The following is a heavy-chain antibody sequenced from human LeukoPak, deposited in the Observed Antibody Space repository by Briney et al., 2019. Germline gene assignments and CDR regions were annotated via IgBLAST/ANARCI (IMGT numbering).Heavy chain of an antibody. Sequence: ASVKVSCKASGYTFTGYYMHWVRQAPGQGLEWMGWINPNSGGTNYAQTFQGRVTMTRDTSISTAYMQLTSLTSDDTAVYYCARASPGGVNFDWFDPWGQGTLVTVSS. V-gene: IGHV1-2*02. CDR3: ARASPGGVNFDWFDP. CDR1: GYTFTGYY. J-gene: IGHJ5*02. D-gene: IGHD3-16*01. CDR2: INPNSGGT.